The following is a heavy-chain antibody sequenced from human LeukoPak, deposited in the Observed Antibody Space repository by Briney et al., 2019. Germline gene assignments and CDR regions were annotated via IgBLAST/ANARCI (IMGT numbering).Heavy chain of an antibody. V-gene: IGHV4-59*01. CDR1: GGSMSSYF. CDR2: IYYSGGT. Sequence: SETLSLTCSVSGGSMSSYFWSWIRQSPGKGLEWIGYIYYSGGTNYNPSLKSRVIISVDTFKKQFSLKLSSVTAADTAVYYCATLAASRFFLVPTSPFDPWGQGTLVTVSS. CDR3: ATLAASRFFLVPTSPFDP. D-gene: IGHD3-3*01. J-gene: IGHJ5*02.